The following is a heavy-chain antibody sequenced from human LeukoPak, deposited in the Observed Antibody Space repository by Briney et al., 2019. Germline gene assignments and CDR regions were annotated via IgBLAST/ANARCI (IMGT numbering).Heavy chain of an antibody. CDR2: IRYDGSNK. V-gene: IGHV3-30*02. CDR3: AKDFYDSSGYDYYFDY. Sequence: GGSLRLSCAAFRFTFSSYGMHWVRQAPGKGLEWVAFIRYDGSNKYYADSVKGRFTISRDNSKNTLYLQMNSLRAEDTAVYYCAKDFYDSSGYDYYFDYWGQGTLVTVSS. CDR1: RFTFSSYG. J-gene: IGHJ4*02. D-gene: IGHD3-22*01.